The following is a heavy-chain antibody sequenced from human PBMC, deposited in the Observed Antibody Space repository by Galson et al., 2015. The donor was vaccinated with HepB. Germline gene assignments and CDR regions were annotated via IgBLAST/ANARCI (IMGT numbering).Heavy chain of an antibody. Sequence: SVKVSCKASGYTFTSYYMHWVRQAPGQGLEWMGIINPSGGSTSYAQKFQGRVTMTRDTSTSTVYMELSSVTAADTAVYYCAGFSGGGLYQPLDNWGQGTLVTVSS. V-gene: IGHV1-46*01. D-gene: IGHD3-16*01. J-gene: IGHJ4*02. CDR1: GYTFTSYY. CDR3: AGFSGGGLYQPLDN. CDR2: INPSGGST.